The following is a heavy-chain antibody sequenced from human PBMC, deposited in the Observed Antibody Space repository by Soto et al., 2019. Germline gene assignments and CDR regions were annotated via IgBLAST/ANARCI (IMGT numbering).Heavy chain of an antibody. J-gene: IGHJ1*01. Sequence: SETLSLTCTVSGGSISSSSYYWGWIRQPPGKGLEWIGGIYYSGSTYYNPSLKSRVTISVDTSKNQFSLKLSSVTAADTAVYYCARQAYSSGWTDPRAEYFQHWGQGTLVTVSS. V-gene: IGHV4-39*01. CDR2: IYYSGST. CDR3: ARQAYSSGWTDPRAEYFQH. CDR1: GGSISSSSYY. D-gene: IGHD6-19*01.